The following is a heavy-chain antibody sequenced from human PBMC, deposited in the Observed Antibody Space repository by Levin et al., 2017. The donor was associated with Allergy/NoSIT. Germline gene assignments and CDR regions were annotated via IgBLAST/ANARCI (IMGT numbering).Heavy chain of an antibody. CDR1: GGSIRSYY. J-gene: IGHJ4*02. CDR3: AGGLGESSRYTQGY. D-gene: IGHD3-16*02. Sequence: SETLSLTCTVSGGSIRSYYWTWIRQPPGKGLEWIGHIYYTGSTNYNPSLKSRVTMSLDTSKNQFSLMVSSVTAADTAVYYCAGGLGESSRYTQGYWGQGTLATVSS. CDR2: IYYTGST. V-gene: IGHV4-59*01.